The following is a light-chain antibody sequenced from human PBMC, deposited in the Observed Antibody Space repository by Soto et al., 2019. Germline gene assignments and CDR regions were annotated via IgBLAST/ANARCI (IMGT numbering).Light chain of an antibody. CDR1: QDIHNY. V-gene: IGKV1-16*02. Sequence: DIQMTQSPSSLSASVGDRVTITCRASQDIHNYLAWFQQKPGMAPKSLIYAATNLHSGVPSKFSGSASGTEFTLTITSLQPEDFATYYCPQYTDYPFTFGQGTKLEIK. CDR3: PQYTDYPFT. J-gene: IGKJ2*01. CDR2: AAT.